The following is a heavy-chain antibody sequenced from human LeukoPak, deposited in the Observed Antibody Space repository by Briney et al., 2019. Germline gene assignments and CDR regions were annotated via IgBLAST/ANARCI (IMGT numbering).Heavy chain of an antibody. CDR3: ARGRVVLPAAIFFGANCYYYMHV. Sequence: SETLSLTCAVYGGSFSGYYLSWLRQPPGKGLEWIGEINHSGSTNYNPSLKSRVTISVDTSKNQFSLKLSSVTAADTAVYYCARGRVVLPAAIFFGANCYYYMHVWGKGNTVTVS. V-gene: IGHV4-34*01. CDR2: INHSGST. D-gene: IGHD2-2*01. J-gene: IGHJ6*03. CDR1: GGSFSGYY.